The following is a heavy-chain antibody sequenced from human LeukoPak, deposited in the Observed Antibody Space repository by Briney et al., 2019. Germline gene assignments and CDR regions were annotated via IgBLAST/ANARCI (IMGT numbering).Heavy chain of an antibody. CDR3: ARELPYSSGGTYYFDY. J-gene: IGHJ4*02. CDR2: INPNSGGT. D-gene: IGHD6-19*01. Sequence: ASVKVSCKASGYTFTGYYMHWVRQAPGQGLEWMGWINPNSGGTNYAQKFQGRVTMTRDTSISTAYMELSRLRSDDTAVYYCARELPYSSGGTYYFDYWGQGTLVTVSS. CDR1: GYTFTGYY. V-gene: IGHV1-2*02.